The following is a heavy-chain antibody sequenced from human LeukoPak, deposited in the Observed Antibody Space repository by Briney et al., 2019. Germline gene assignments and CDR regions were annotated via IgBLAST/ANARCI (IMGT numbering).Heavy chain of an antibody. D-gene: IGHD1-14*01. CDR2: ISSSSTTI. V-gene: IGHV3-48*01. CDR3: AKFRKPMALLDAFDM. J-gene: IGHJ3*02. CDR1: GFTFINYG. Sequence: GGSLRLSCAASGFTFINYGMSWVRQAPGKGLEWVSYISSSSTTIYYTDSVTGRFTISRDNSKNTLYLQLNSLRAEDTAVYFCAKFRKPMALLDAFDMWGQGTMVTVSS.